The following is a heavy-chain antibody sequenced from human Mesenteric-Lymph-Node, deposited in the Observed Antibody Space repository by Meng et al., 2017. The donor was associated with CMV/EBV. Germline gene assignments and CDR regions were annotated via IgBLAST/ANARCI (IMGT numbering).Heavy chain of an antibody. D-gene: IGHD6-6*01. Sequence: SETLSLTCTVSGGSISYYYWSWIRQSPGKGLEWIGYNYHSGSTNYNPSLKSRVTISVDMSKNQFSLKLSSVTAADTAVYYCARDGGYSSSWTYFDYWGQGTLVTVSS. CDR3: ARDGGYSSSWTYFDY. CDR2: NYHSGST. V-gene: IGHV4-59*01. J-gene: IGHJ4*02. CDR1: GGSISYYY.